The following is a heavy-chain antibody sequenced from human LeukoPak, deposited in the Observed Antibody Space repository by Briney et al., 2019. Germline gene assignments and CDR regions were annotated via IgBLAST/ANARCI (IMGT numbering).Heavy chain of an antibody. J-gene: IGHJ5*02. V-gene: IGHV1-46*01. D-gene: IGHD3-3*01. CDR2: INPSGGST. CDR3: ARDRGYDFWSVRPLYNWFDP. Sequence: GASVKVSCKASGYTFTSYYIHWVRQAPGQGLEWMGIINPSGGSTSYAQKFQGRVTMTRDMSTSTVYMELSRLRSDDTAVYYCARDRGYDFWSVRPLYNWFDPWGQGTLVTVSS. CDR1: GYTFTSYY.